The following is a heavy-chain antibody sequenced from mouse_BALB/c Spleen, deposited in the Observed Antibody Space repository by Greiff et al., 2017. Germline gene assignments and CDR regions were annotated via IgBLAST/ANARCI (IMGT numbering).Heavy chain of an antibody. D-gene: IGHD2-14*01. CDR3: ASKGYRYGPYYYAMDY. V-gene: IGHV1-9*01. CDR1: GYTFSSYW. J-gene: IGHJ4*01. CDR2: ILPGSGST. Sequence: QVQLKQSGAELMKPGASVKISCKATGYTFSSYWIEWVKQRPGHGLEWIGEILPGSGSTNYNEKFKGKATFTADTSSNTAYMQLSSLTSEDSAVYYCASKGYRYGPYYYAMDYWGQGTSVTVSS.